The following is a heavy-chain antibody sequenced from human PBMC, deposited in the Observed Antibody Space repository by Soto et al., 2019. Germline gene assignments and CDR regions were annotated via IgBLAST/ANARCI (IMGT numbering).Heavy chain of an antibody. CDR2: MYYTGST. CDR3: ASRTPAVNAFDI. CDR1: GGSISNYF. J-gene: IGHJ3*02. V-gene: IGHV4-59*01. Sequence: QVQLQESGPGLVKPSETLSLTCTVSGGSISNYFWSWMRQAPGKGLEWIGYMYYTGSTNYNPSLKSRVTISVDTSKKQLSLKVNSVTATDTAVYYCASRTPAVNAFDIWGQGTMVTVSS.